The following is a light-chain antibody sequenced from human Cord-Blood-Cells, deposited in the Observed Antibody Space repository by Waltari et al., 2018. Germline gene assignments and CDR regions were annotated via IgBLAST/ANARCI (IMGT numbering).Light chain of an antibody. V-gene: IGKV4-1*01. J-gene: IGKJ2*01. CDR3: QQYYSTPYT. CDR1: QCVLYSSNNKNY. Sequence: DIVMTQSPDSLAVSLGERVTINCKSSQCVLYSSNNKNYLACYQQKPGQPPKLLIYWASTRESGVPDRFGGSGSGTDFTLTISSLQAENVAVYYFQQYYSTPYTFGQGTKLEIK. CDR2: WAS.